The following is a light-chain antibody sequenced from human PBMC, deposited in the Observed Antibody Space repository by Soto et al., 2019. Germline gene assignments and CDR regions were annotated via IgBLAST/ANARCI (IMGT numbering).Light chain of an antibody. CDR1: QSVSSN. CDR3: QHYNNWPPWT. V-gene: IGKV3-15*01. J-gene: IGKJ1*01. CDR2: GAS. Sequence: EIVMTQSPATLSVSPGERATLSCRASQSVSSNLAWYQQKPGQAPRLLIYGASTSATGIPARFSGSGSGTAFTPSISSLQSQDFAVYYCQHYNNWPPWTFGQGTKVEIK.